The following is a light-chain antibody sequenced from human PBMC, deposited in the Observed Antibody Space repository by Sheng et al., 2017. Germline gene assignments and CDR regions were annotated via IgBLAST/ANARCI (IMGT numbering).Light chain of an antibody. CDR1: QSVSSSF. J-gene: IGKJ5*01. CDR3: QQYSNFAWVT. Sequence: EIVLTQSPGTLSLSPGERATLSCRASQSVSSSFLAWYQQKPGQAPRLLIYGASSRATGIADRFSGSGSGTDFTLTISTLEPEDFAVYYCQQYSNFAWVTFGQGTRLEIK. CDR2: GAS. V-gene: IGKV3-20*01.